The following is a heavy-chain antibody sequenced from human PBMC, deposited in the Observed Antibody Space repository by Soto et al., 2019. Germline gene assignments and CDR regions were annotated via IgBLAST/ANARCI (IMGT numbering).Heavy chain of an antibody. D-gene: IGHD2-8*01. CDR2: IYSGGNP. CDR3: ARGPNSDC. CDR1: GFSVGGNY. Sequence: PGGSLRLSCADSGFSVGGNYMSWVRQAPGKVLELVSLIYSGGNPFYADSMKGRFTLSRDNSNNMLYLQMDSLRAEDTAVYYCARGPNSDCWGQGXLVTVYS. J-gene: IGHJ5*01. V-gene: IGHV3-53*01.